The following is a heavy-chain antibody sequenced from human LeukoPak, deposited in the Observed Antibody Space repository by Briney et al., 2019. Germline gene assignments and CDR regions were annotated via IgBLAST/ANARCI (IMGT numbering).Heavy chain of an antibody. CDR2: IKQDGSEN. V-gene: IGHV3-7*01. CDR3: ARDRGFLSFDY. Sequence: GGSLRLSCAASGFTFSNYWISWVRQAPGKGLEWVANIKQDGSENNFVDSVRGRFTISRDNAKNSLYLQMNSLRAEDTAVYYCARDRGFLSFDYWGQGTQVTVSS. CDR1: GFTFSNYW. J-gene: IGHJ4*02. D-gene: IGHD2/OR15-2a*01.